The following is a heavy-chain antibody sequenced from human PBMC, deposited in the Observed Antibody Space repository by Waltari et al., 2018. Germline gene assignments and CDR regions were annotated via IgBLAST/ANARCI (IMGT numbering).Heavy chain of an antibody. D-gene: IGHD6-19*01. CDR1: GIPFSSFW. J-gene: IGHJ4*02. CDR3: ARERRGQSGWYYFDF. CDR2: IKQYGSEE. Sequence: EVQLVESGGGLVQPGGSLRLSCAASGIPFSSFWMTWVRQAPGKGLEWVANIKQYGSEEYYVDSVKGRFTISKDNAKNSLYLQMNSLRAEDTAVYFCARERRGQSGWYYFDFWGQGSLVTVSS. V-gene: IGHV3-7*01.